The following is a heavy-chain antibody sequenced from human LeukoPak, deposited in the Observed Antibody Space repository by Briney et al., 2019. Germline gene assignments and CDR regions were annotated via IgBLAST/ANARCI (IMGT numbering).Heavy chain of an antibody. D-gene: IGHD3-22*01. J-gene: IGHJ5*02. CDR3: ALSRRYDSSGYSFNWFDP. CDR1: GYTFTGYC. CDR2: INPNSGGT. V-gene: IGHV1-2*04. Sequence: ASVKVSCKASGYTFTGYCMHWVRQAPGQGLEWMGWINPNSGGTNYAQKFQGWVTMTRDTSISTAYMELSRLRSDDTAVYYCALSRRYDSSGYSFNWFDPWGQGTLVTVSS.